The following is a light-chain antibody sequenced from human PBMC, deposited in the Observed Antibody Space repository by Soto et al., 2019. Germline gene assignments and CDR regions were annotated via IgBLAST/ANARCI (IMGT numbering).Light chain of an antibody. CDR3: QQRSNWPLT. J-gene: IGKJ4*01. CDR2: DAS. Sequence: EIVLTQYPATPSLSPGGRATLSCRASQSVSSYSAWYQQKPGQAPRLLIYDASNRATGIPARFSGSGSGTDFTLTISSLEPEDFAVYYCQQRSNWPLTFGGGTKVDIK. CDR1: QSVSSY. V-gene: IGKV3-11*01.